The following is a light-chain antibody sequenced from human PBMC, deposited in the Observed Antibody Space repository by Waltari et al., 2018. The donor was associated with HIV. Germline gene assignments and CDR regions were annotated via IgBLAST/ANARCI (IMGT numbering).Light chain of an antibody. Sequence: QSALTQPASVSGSPGQSISISCTGTSSDVGAYNYVSWYQQQPGQAPKLIIYDVNYRPSGISSRFSGSKSGNTASLTISGLQAEDEADYYCSSYTGSDTLLGVFGTGTKVTVL. CDR3: SSYTGSDTLLGV. CDR2: DVN. V-gene: IGLV2-14*03. CDR1: SSDVGAYNY. J-gene: IGLJ1*01.